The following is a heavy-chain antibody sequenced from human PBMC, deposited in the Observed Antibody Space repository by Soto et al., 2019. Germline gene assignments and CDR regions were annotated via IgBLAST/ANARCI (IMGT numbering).Heavy chain of an antibody. CDR2: ISAYNGNT. V-gene: IGHV1-18*01. CDR1: GYTFTSYA. Sequence: GASVKVSCKASGYTFTSYAMHWVRQAPGQRLEWMGWISAYNGNTNYAQKLQGRVTMTTDTSTSTAYMELRSLRSDDTAVYYCARVSSSGWYAFDYWGQGTLVTVSS. D-gene: IGHD6-19*01. CDR3: ARVSSSGWYAFDY. J-gene: IGHJ4*02.